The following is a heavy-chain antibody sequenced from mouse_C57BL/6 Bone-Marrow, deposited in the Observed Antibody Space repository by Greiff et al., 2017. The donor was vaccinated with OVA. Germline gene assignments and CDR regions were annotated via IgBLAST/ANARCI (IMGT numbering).Heavy chain of an antibody. CDR1: GYAFTNYL. Sequence: QVQLQQSGAELVRPGTSVKVSCKASGYAFTNYLIEWVKQRPGQGLEWIGVINPGSGGTNYNEKFKGKATLTADKSSSTAYMQLSSLTSEDSAVYFCARASYYYGSRGNYFDYWGQGTTLTVSS. CDR2: INPGSGGT. CDR3: ARASYYYGSRGNYFDY. V-gene: IGHV1-54*01. D-gene: IGHD1-1*01. J-gene: IGHJ2*01.